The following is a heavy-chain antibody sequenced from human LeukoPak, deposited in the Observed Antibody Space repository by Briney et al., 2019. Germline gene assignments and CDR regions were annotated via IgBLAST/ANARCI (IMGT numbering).Heavy chain of an antibody. Sequence: SETLSLTCTVSGGSISSYYWSWIRQPPGKGLEWIGYIYYSGSTNYNPSLKSRVTISVDTSKNQFSLKLSSVTAADTAVYYCARVGSIRAAAGTVYFDYWGQGTLVTVSS. CDR2: IYYSGST. CDR3: ARVGSIRAAAGTVYFDY. J-gene: IGHJ4*02. CDR1: GGSISSYY. D-gene: IGHD6-13*01. V-gene: IGHV4-59*01.